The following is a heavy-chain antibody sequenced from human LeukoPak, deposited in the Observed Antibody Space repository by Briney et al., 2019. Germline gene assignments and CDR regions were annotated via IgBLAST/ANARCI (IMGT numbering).Heavy chain of an antibody. CDR2: LNSDGSIT. CDR1: GFTFSTYW. Sequence: SGGSLRLSCAASGFTFSTYWMHWVRQAPGKGLVWVSGLNSDGSITGYVDSVKGRFTISRDNAKNSLYLQMNSLRAEDTAVYYCARVSGTTLNFDYWGQGTLVTVSS. D-gene: IGHD1-7*01. V-gene: IGHV3-74*01. CDR3: ARVSGTTLNFDY. J-gene: IGHJ4*02.